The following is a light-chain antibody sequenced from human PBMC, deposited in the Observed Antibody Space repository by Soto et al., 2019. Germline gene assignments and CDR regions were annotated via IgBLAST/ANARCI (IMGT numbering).Light chain of an antibody. CDR2: GDN. V-gene: IGLV1-40*01. CDR3: QTYDNSLPHVV. Sequence: QSVLTQPPSVSGAPGQRVTIPCTGSSSNIGSFYDVHWYQQLPGTVPKLLIYGDNNRPSGVPDRFSASMSGTAASLAITGLQAVAEADYYRQTYDNSLPHVVFGGGTNLTVL. CDR1: SSNIGSFYD. J-gene: IGLJ2*01.